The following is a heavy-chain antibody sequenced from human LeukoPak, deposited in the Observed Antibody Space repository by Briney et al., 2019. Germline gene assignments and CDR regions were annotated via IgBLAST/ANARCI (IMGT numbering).Heavy chain of an antibody. CDR1: GYTFTSYG. J-gene: IGHJ4*02. CDR2: ISAYNGNT. D-gene: IGHD3-3*01. V-gene: IGHV1-18*01. Sequence: ASVKLSCKASGYTFTSYGISWVRQAPGQGLEWMGWISAYNGNTNYAQKLQGRVTMTTDTSTSTAYMELRSLRSDDTAVYYCAREIWGGTIFGVAYCDYWGQGTMVTVSS. CDR3: AREIWGGTIFGVAYCDY.